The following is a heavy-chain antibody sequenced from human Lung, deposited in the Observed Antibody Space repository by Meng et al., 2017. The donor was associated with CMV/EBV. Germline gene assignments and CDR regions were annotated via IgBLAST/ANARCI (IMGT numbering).Heavy chain of an antibody. CDR3: ARVAGSSWGFRRYYFDY. J-gene: IGHJ4*02. D-gene: IGHD6-13*01. Sequence: GGSLRLXCAASGFTFSDYYMSWIRQAPGKGLEWVSYISSSGSTIYYADSVKGRFTISRDNAKNSLYLQMNSLRAEDTAVYYCARVAGSSWGFRRYYFDYWXQGTLVTVSS. V-gene: IGHV3-11*01. CDR2: ISSSGSTI. CDR1: GFTFSDYY.